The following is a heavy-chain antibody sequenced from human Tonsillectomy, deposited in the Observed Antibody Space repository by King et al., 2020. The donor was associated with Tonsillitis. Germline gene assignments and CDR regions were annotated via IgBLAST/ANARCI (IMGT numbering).Heavy chain of an antibody. CDR1: GYSFTSYW. Sequence: VQLVESGAEVKKPGESQKISCKGSGYSFTSYWIGWVRQMPGKGLEWMGIIYPGDSDTRYSPSFQGQVTISADKSISTAYLQWSSLKASDTAMYYCASRYYDSSGYYGLYYWGQGTLVTVSS. J-gene: IGHJ4*02. D-gene: IGHD3-22*01. CDR3: ASRYYDSSGYYGLYY. CDR2: IYPGDSDT. V-gene: IGHV5-51*01.